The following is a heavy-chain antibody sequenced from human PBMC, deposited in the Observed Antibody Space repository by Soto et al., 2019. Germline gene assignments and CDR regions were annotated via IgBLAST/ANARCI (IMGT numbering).Heavy chain of an antibody. V-gene: IGHV3-15*07. J-gene: IGHJ4*02. Sequence: GGSLRLSCAASGFTFSNAWMNWVRQAPGKGLEWVGRIKSKTDGGTTDYAAPVKGRFTISRDDSKNTQYLQMNSLKTEDTAVYYCTTDSYGDYVGFDYWGQGTLVTVSS. CDR3: TTDSYGDYVGFDY. CDR2: IKSKTDGGTT. CDR1: GFTFSNAW. D-gene: IGHD4-17*01.